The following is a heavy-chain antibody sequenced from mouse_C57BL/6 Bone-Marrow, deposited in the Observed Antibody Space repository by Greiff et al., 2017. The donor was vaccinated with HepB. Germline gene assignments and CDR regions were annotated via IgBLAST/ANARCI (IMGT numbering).Heavy chain of an antibody. D-gene: IGHD1-1*01. CDR1: GFTFSDAW. V-gene: IGHV6-6*01. CDR3: TRRRYYGSSPYYYAMDY. J-gene: IGHJ4*01. Sequence: EVKLVESGGGLVQPGGSMKLSCAASGFTFSDAWMDWVRQSPEKGLEWVAEIRNKANNHATYYAESVKGRFTISRDDSKSSVYLQMNSLRAEDTGIYYCTRRRYYGSSPYYYAMDYWGQGTSVTVSS. CDR2: IRNKANNHAT.